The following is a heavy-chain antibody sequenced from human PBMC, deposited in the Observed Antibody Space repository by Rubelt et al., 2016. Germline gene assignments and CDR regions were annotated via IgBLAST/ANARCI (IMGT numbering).Heavy chain of an antibody. D-gene: IGHD4-11*01. J-gene: IGHJ4*02. CDR3: ARQKLVYDYWGQGYDY. V-gene: IGHV4-39*01. Sequence: QVQLQESGPGLVKPSQTLSLTCTVSGGSISSSSYHWGWIRQPPGKGLEWIGSLYYRGIPYYNPCLKSRGTIFVDKSKNQFSLKRSSVTAADTAVYYCARQKLVYDYWGQGYDYWGQGTLVTVSS. CDR2: LYYRGIP. CDR1: GGSISSSSYH.